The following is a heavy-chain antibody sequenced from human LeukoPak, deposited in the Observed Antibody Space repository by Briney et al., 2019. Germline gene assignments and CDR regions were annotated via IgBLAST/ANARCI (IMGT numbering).Heavy chain of an antibody. CDR3: VVGGSPGY. J-gene: IGHJ4*02. CDR2: ISTDGYTT. V-gene: IGHV3-74*01. CDR1: GFTFSSYA. D-gene: IGHD2-15*01. Sequence: GGSLRLSCAASGFTFSSYAMSWVRQAPRKGLVWVSRISTDGYTTDYADFVQGRFTASRDNTKNTWSLEMNSLRAEDTAVYYCVVGGSPGYWGQGTLVTVSS.